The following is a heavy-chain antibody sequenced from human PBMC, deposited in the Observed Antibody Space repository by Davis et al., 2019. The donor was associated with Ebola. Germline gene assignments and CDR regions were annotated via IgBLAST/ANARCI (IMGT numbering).Heavy chain of an antibody. D-gene: IGHD1-26*01. Sequence: GESLKISCATSGFTFSNYALSWVRQTPGKGLEWLSSITSSGDNSYYAGSVKGRFTISRDNSKNTLYLQMNSLRAEDTAVYYCAYLGAPTWFDPWGQGTLVTVSS. V-gene: IGHV3-23*01. CDR2: ITSSGDNS. J-gene: IGHJ5*02. CDR3: AYLGAPTWFDP. CDR1: GFTFSNYA.